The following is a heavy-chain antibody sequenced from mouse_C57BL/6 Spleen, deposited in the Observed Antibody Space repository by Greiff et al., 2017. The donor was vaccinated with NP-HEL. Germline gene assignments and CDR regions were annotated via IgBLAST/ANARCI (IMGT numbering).Heavy chain of an antibody. D-gene: IGHD2-3*01. J-gene: IGHJ4*01. V-gene: IGHV5-4*01. CDR3: ARDDDGYSYYAMDD. Sequence: EVQLVESGGGLVKPGGSLKLSCAASGFTFSSYAMSWVRQTPEKRLEWVATISDGGSYTYYPDNVKGRFTISRDNAKNNLYLQMSHLKSEDTAMYYCARDDDGYSYYAMDDWGQGTSVTVSS. CDR1: GFTFSSYA. CDR2: ISDGGSYT.